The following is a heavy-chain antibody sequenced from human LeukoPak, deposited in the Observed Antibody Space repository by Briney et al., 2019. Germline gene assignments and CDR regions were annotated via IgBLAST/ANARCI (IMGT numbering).Heavy chain of an antibody. V-gene: IGHV4-39*07. J-gene: IGHJ4*02. Sequence: SETLSLTCTVSGGSISSSSYYWGWIRQPPGKGLEWIGSIYYSGSTYYNPSLKSRVTISVDTSKNQFSLKLSSVTAADTAVYYCARVHGGDGYNPLDYWGQGTLVTVSS. CDR1: GGSISSSSYY. CDR2: IYYSGST. CDR3: ARVHGGDGYNPLDY. D-gene: IGHD5-24*01.